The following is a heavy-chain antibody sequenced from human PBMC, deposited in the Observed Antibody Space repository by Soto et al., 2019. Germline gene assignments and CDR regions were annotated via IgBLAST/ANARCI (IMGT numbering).Heavy chain of an antibody. J-gene: IGHJ4*02. CDR1: GYTFTSYC. CDR2: ISAYNDNT. D-gene: IGHD3-9*01. V-gene: IGHV1-18*01. Sequence: SVKVSCKASGYTFTSYCISWVRQAPGQGLEWMGWISAYNDNTNYAQKLQGRVTMTTDTSTSTAYMELRSLRSDDTAVYYCARGDDILTGYYNVYWGQGTLVTVSS. CDR3: ARGDDILTGYYNVY.